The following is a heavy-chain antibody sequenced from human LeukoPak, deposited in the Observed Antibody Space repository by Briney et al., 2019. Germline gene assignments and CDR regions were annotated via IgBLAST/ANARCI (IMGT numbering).Heavy chain of an antibody. CDR1: GGSISSGAYY. V-gene: IGHV4-31*03. J-gene: IGHJ4*02. CDR2: IHYSGST. D-gene: IGHD1-26*01. Sequence: SETLSLTCTVSGGSISSGAYYWSWIRQHPGKGLEWIGYIHYSGSTYYNPSLKSRVTISVDTSKNQFSLKLSSVTAADTAVYYCAREVGATKGFDYWGQGTLVTVSS. CDR3: AREVGATKGFDY.